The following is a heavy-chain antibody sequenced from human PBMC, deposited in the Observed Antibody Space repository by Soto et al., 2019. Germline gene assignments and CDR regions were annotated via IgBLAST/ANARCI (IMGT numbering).Heavy chain of an antibody. J-gene: IGHJ4*02. V-gene: IGHV4-39*07. Sequence: PSETLSLTCTVSGGSLTSSSYYWGWVRQPPGKGLEWIGSIYYSGSTNYNPSLKSRVTISVDTSKNQFSLKLSSVTAADTAVYYCARGNVIPLDYWGQGTLITVSS. CDR3: ARGNVIPLDY. CDR2: IYYSGST. CDR1: GGSLTSSSYY. D-gene: IGHD2-21*01.